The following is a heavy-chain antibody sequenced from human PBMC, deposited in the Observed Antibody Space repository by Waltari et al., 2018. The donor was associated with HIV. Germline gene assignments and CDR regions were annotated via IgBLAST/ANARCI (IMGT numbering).Heavy chain of an antibody. CDR2: FEPEEEET. Sequence: QVQLVQSGAEVKKPGASVKVSCKVSGHTLSELSMHWVRQGPGKGLEWMGNFEPEEEETIDAQKFQGRVTMTEDTSSDTAYMELSSLTSGDTAVYYCATDFSGMVRAYSYYSLDVWGQGTTVTVSS. CDR3: ATDFSGMVRAYSYYSLDV. CDR1: GHTLSELS. D-gene: IGHD3-10*01. J-gene: IGHJ6*02. V-gene: IGHV1-24*01.